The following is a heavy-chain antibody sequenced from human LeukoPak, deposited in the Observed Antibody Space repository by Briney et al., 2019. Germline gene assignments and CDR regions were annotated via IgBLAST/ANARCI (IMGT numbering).Heavy chain of an antibody. V-gene: IGHV4-39*07. J-gene: IGHJ4*02. CDR2: IYYSGST. CDR1: GGSISSSSYY. CDR3: ARGLTGWADY. Sequence: SETLSLTCTVSGGSISSSSYYWGWIRQPPGKGLEWIGSIYYSGSTYYNPSLKSRVTISVDTSKNQFSLKLSSVTAADTAVYYCARGLTGWADYWGQGTLVTVSS. D-gene: IGHD6-19*01.